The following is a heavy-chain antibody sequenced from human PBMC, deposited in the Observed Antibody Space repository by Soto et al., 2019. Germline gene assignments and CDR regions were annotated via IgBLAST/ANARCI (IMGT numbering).Heavy chain of an antibody. CDR3: ARDSRDCVTTLRTHYGMDV. J-gene: IGHJ6*02. D-gene: IGHD4-17*01. CDR1: GGTFRSYT. Sequence: QVQLVQSGAEVKKSGSSVKVSCEASGGTFRSYTFSWVRQAPGQGLEWMGGILPIFGKANYAQKFQGRVTITADESTSTVYMELISLRSEDTAVYYCARDSRDCVTTLRTHYGMDVWGQGTTVTVSS. CDR2: ILPIFGKA. V-gene: IGHV1-69*01.